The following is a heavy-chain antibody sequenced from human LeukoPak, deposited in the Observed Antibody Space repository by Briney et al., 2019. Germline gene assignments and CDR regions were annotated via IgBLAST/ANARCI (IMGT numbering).Heavy chain of an antibody. J-gene: IGHJ4*02. V-gene: IGHV4-39*07. Sequence: SETLSLTCNVSGGSISDINYYWAWIRQPPGKGLEWIASVYYSGSTHYNPSLKSRVTISGDTSKNQFSLKVTSVTVADTAVFFCARHQISSGWSLYFDSWGQGILVTVSS. D-gene: IGHD6-19*01. CDR3: ARHQISSGWSLYFDS. CDR2: VYYSGST. CDR1: GGSISDINYY.